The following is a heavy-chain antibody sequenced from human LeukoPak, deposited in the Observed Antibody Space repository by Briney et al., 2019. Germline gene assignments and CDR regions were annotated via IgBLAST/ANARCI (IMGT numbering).Heavy chain of an antibody. CDR3: ARGTMATITFDI. CDR2: ISGSGGST. D-gene: IGHD5-24*01. J-gene: IGHJ3*02. Sequence: GSLRLSCAASGFTFSSYAMSWVRHAPGKGLEGVSAISGSGGSTYYADSVKGRFTISRDNSKNTLYLQMNSLRAEDTAVYYCARGTMATITFDIWGQGTMVTVSS. CDR1: GFTFSSYA. V-gene: IGHV3-23*01.